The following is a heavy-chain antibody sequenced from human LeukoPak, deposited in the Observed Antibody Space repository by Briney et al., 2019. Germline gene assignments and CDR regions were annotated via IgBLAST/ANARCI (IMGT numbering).Heavy chain of an antibody. Sequence: GESLKISCQGSGYNIANYWIGWVRQMPGKGLEWMGIVYPGDSDTRYSPSFQGQVTISADKSISTAYLQWSSLKASDTAMYYCARTGCSGGSCYYYYYGMDVWGQGTTVTVSS. J-gene: IGHJ6*02. CDR2: VYPGDSDT. CDR3: ARTGCSGGSCYYYYYGMDV. D-gene: IGHD2-15*01. CDR1: GYNIANYW. V-gene: IGHV5-51*01.